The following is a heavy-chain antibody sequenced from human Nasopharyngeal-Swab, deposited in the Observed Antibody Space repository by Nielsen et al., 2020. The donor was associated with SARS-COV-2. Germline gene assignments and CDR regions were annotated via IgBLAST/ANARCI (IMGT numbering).Heavy chain of an antibody. J-gene: IGHJ5*02. CDR2: IDPSDSYT. CDR3: ARPDRPAAGKEGWFDP. D-gene: IGHD6-13*01. Sequence: GESLKISCKGSGYSFTSYWISWVRPTPGKGLEWMGRIDPSDSYTNYSPSLQGHVTISADKSISTAYLQWSSLKASDTAVYYCARPDRPAAGKEGWFDPWGQGTLVTVSS. CDR1: GYSFTSYW. V-gene: IGHV5-10-1*01.